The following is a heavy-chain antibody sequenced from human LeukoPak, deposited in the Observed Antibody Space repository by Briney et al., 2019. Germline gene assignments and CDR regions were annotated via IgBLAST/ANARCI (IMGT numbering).Heavy chain of an antibody. CDR3: ARDASNSGSYSIH. D-gene: IGHD1-26*01. Sequence: GGSLRLSCAASGFTFSSYWMHWVRQAPGKGLVWVSRINTDGTTTNYADSVKGRFTISRDNAKNTLYLQMNSLRAEDAAVYYCARDASNSGSYSIHWGQGTLVTVSS. CDR2: INTDGTTT. J-gene: IGHJ4*02. V-gene: IGHV3-74*01. CDR1: GFTFSSYW.